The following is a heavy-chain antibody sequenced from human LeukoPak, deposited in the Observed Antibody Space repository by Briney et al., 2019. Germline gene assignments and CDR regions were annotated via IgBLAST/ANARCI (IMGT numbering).Heavy chain of an antibody. CDR2: INSDGSST. J-gene: IGHJ5*02. CDR1: GFTFSSYW. V-gene: IGHV3-74*01. Sequence: GGSLRLSCAASGFTFSSYWMHWVRQAPGKELVWVSRINSDGSSTSYADSVKGRFTISRDNAKNTLYLQMNSLRAEDTAVYYCARAGGSGSYYKNNWFDPWGQGTLVTVSS. CDR3: ARAGGSGSYYKNNWFDP. D-gene: IGHD3-10*01.